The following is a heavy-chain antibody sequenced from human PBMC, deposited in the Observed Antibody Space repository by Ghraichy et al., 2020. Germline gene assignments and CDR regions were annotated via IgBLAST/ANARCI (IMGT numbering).Heavy chain of an antibody. V-gene: IGHV3-33*01. Sequence: GESLNISCAASGFTFSSYGMHWVRQAPGKGLEWVAVIWYDGSNKYYADSVKGRFTISRDNSKNTLYLQMNSLRAEDTAVYYCARGEDELWFGEFPSPWYFDYWGQGTLVTVSS. CDR3: ARGEDELWFGEFPSPWYFDY. CDR2: IWYDGSNK. J-gene: IGHJ4*02. CDR1: GFTFSSYG. D-gene: IGHD3-10*01.